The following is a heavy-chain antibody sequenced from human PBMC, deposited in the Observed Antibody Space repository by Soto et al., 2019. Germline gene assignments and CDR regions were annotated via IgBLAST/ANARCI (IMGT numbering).Heavy chain of an antibody. J-gene: IGHJ5*02. CDR3: AGHVHGDYGLDWFDP. CDR1: GGSISSSY. D-gene: IGHD4-17*01. V-gene: IGHV4-59*08. Sequence: QVQLQESGPGLVKPSETLSLTCTVSGGSISSSYWSWIRQPPGKGLEWIGYIYYSGSTNYNPSLKSRVTLSVDTSKNQFSLNLSAVTAAYTAVYYCAGHVHGDYGLDWFDPWGQGTLVTVSS. CDR2: IYYSGST.